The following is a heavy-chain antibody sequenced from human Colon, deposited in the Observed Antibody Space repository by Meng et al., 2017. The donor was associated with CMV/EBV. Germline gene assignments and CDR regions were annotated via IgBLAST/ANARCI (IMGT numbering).Heavy chain of an antibody. J-gene: IGHJ6*02. V-gene: IGHV3-13*01. CDR1: GFTFSTSD. CDR3: ARGKGIVVVPIMDF. CDR2: IGNAGDT. Sequence: GGSLRLSCAASGFTFSTSDMHWVRQAPGKGLEWVSSIGNAGDTYYPDSVKGRFTISREDAKNSLYLQMNSLRVGDTAVYFCARGKGIVVVPIMDFWGQGTTVTVSS. D-gene: IGHD2-2*01.